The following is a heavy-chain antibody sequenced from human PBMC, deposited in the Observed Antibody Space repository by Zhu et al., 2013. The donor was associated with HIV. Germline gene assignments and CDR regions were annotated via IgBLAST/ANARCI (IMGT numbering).Heavy chain of an antibody. CDR1: GFTFSSYG. Sequence: VQXVESGGGVVQPGRSLRLSCAASGFTFSSYGMHWVRQAPGKGLEWVAVISYDGSNKYYADSVKGRFTISRDNSKNTLYLQMNSLRAEDTAVYYCAKYTTGYSYGGNDYWGQGTLVTVSS. V-gene: IGHV3-30*18. J-gene: IGHJ4*02. CDR2: ISYDGSNK. D-gene: IGHD5-18*01. CDR3: AKYTTGYSYGGNDY.